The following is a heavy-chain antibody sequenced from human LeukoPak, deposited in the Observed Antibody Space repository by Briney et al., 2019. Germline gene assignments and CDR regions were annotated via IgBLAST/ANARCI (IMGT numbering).Heavy chain of an antibody. CDR3: ARQLYESAAAPGFHYYYYYMDV. D-gene: IGHD2-2*01. Sequence: SETLSLTCTVSGGSISSYYWSWIRQPPGKGLEWIGYIYYSGSTNYNPSLKSRVTISVDTSKNQFSLKLSSVTAADTAVYYCARQLYESAAAPGFHYYYYYMDVWGKGTTVTVSS. CDR1: GGSISSYY. V-gene: IGHV4-59*01. J-gene: IGHJ6*03. CDR2: IYYSGST.